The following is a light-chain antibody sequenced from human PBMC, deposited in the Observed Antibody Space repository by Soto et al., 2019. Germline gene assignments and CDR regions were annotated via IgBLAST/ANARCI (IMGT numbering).Light chain of an antibody. V-gene: IGKV3-20*01. CDR1: QSVSYY. CDR3: QQYGSSPRT. CDR2: DAS. J-gene: IGKJ1*01. Sequence: EIALTQSPGTLSLSPGERATLSCRASQSVSYYLAWYQQKPGQAPRLLIYDASSRATGVPDRFGGSGSGTDFTLTISRLEPEDFAVYYCQQYGSSPRTFGQGTKVDIK.